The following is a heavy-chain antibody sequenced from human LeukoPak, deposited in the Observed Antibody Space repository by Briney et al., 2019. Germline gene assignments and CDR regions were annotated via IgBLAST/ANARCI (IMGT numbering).Heavy chain of an antibody. V-gene: IGHV3-48*01. CDR2: ISSSSSTI. CDR1: GFTFSSYS. J-gene: IGHJ4*02. Sequence: PGGSLRLSCAASGFTFSSYSMNWVRQAPGRGLEWVSYISSSSSTIYYADSVKGRFTISRDNAKNSLYLQMNSLRAEDTAVYYCASLGSIDYWGQGTLVTVSS. CDR3: ASLGSIDY. D-gene: IGHD3-16*01.